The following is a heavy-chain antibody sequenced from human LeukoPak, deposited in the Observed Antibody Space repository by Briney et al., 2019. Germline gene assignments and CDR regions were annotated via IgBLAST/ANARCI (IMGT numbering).Heavy chain of an antibody. D-gene: IGHD4-23*01. Sequence: SQTLSLTSTVSGGSISSGDYYWSWIRQPPGKGLEWIGYIYYSGSTYYNPSLKSRVTISVDTSKNQFSLKLSSVTAADTAVYYCARDDDYGGKLDYWGQGTLVTVSS. V-gene: IGHV4-30-4*01. CDR1: GGSISSGDYY. CDR3: ARDDDYGGKLDY. J-gene: IGHJ4*02. CDR2: IYYSGST.